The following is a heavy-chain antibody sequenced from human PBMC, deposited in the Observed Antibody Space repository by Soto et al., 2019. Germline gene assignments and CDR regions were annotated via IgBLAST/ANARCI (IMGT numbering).Heavy chain of an antibody. V-gene: IGHV4-59*02. CDR1: GGSVTTYS. J-gene: IGHJ6*03. CDR2: ISYSGST. CDR3: ARASYYSYMDV. Sequence: GGSVTTYSWGWIRQPPGKELEWVGYISYSGSTNYNPSLKSRVTISRVTSKNQFSLNLVSVTAADTAVYYCARASYYSYMDVWGKGTTVTVSS.